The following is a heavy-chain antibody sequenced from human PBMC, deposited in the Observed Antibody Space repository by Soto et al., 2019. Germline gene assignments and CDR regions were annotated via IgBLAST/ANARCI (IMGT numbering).Heavy chain of an antibody. CDR1: GFTFSSYA. CDR2: ISGSGGST. J-gene: IGHJ4*02. V-gene: IGHV3-23*01. Sequence: GGSLRLSCAASGFTFSSYAMSWVRQAPGKGLEWVSAISGSGGSTYYADSVKGRFTISRDNSKNTLYLQMNSLRAEDTAVYYFAKDRPDYDFWSGYSSTDYWGQGTLVTVSS. CDR3: AKDRPDYDFWSGYSSTDY. D-gene: IGHD3-3*01.